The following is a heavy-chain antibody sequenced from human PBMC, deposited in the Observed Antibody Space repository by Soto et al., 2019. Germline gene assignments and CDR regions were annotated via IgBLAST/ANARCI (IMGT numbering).Heavy chain of an antibody. CDR3: ATPPPQCXGGSCYSRYYYYMDV. CDR2: ISSSGSTI. Sequence: GGCMRLSCAASGVTFSDYYMSGIRQAPGKGLEWVSYISSSGSTIYYADSVKGRFTISRDNAKNSLYLQMNSLRAEDTAVYYCATPPPQCXGGSCYSRYYYYMDVWGKGTTVTVSS. D-gene: IGHD2-15*01. V-gene: IGHV3-11*01. J-gene: IGHJ6*03. CDR1: GVTFSDYY.